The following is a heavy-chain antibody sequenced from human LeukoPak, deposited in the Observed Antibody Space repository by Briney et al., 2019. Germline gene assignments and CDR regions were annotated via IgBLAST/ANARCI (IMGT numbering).Heavy chain of an antibody. D-gene: IGHD5-24*01. J-gene: IGHJ4*02. CDR2: INWNGGST. V-gene: IGHV3-20*04. CDR1: GFTFDDYG. Sequence: GGSLRFSCAASGFTFDDYGMSWVRQAPGKGLEWVSGINWNGGSTGYADSVKGRFTISRDNAKNSLYLQMNSLRAEDTALYYCARIRARWLQSYTDYWGQGTLVTVSS. CDR3: ARIRARWLQSYTDY.